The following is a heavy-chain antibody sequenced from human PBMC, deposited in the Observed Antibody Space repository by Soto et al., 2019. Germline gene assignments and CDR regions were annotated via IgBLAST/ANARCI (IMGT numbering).Heavy chain of an antibody. V-gene: IGHV4-30-4*01. Sequence: SETLSLTCTVSGGSISSGDYYWSWIRQPPGKGLEWIGYIYYSGSTYYNPSLKSRVTISVDTSKNQFSLKLSSVTAADTAVYYCARGASYYYYGMDVWGQGTTVTVSS. J-gene: IGHJ6*02. CDR1: GGSISSGDYY. D-gene: IGHD3-16*01. CDR2: IYYSGST. CDR3: ARGASYYYYGMDV.